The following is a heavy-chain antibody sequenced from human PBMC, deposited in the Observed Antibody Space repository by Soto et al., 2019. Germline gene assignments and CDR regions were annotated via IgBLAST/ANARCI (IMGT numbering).Heavy chain of an antibody. CDR2: IYYSGST. CDR3: ARGVAVAGTYRRDWFDP. CDR1: GGSISSYY. D-gene: IGHD6-19*01. V-gene: IGHV4-59*01. Sequence: QVQLQESGPGLVKPSETLSLTCTVSGGSISSYYWSLIRQPPGKGLEWIGYIYYSGSTNYNPSLKSRVTISIDTSKNQFSLKLSSVTAADTAVYYCARGVAVAGTYRRDWFDPWGQGTLVTVSS. J-gene: IGHJ5*02.